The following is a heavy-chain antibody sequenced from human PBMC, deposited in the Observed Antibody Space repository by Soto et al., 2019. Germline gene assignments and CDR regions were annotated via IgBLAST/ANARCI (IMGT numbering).Heavy chain of an antibody. CDR2: IYYSGST. CDR3: ATPLIRFLEWSPGAFAI. D-gene: IGHD3-3*01. CDR1: GGSISSYY. V-gene: IGHV4-59*08. J-gene: IGHJ3*02. Sequence: PSETLSLTCTVSGGSISSYYWSWIRQPPGKGLEWIGYIYYSGSTNYNPSLKSRVTISVDTSKNQFSLKLSSVTAADTAVYFCATPLIRFLEWSPGAFAIWGQGTMVTVSS.